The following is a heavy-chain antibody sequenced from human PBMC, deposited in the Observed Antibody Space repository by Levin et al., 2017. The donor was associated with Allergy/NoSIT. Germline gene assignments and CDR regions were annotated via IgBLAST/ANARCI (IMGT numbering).Heavy chain of an antibody. Sequence: ASVKVSCKVSGYTLTELSMHWVRQAPGKGLEWMGGFDPEDGETIYAQKFQGRVTMTEDTSTDTAYMELSSLRSEDTAVYYCATEEIYYYDSSGYYGYAYWGQGTLVTVSS. D-gene: IGHD3-22*01. J-gene: IGHJ4*02. CDR1: GYTLTELS. V-gene: IGHV1-24*01. CDR2: FDPEDGET. CDR3: ATEEIYYYDSSGYYGYAY.